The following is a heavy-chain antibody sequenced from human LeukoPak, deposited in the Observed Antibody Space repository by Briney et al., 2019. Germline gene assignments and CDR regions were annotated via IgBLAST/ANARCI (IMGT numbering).Heavy chain of an antibody. CDR2: ISSSSSYI. J-gene: IGHJ4*02. V-gene: IGHV3-21*01. CDR1: GFTFNTYT. Sequence: GGSLRLSCAASGFTFNTYTMNWVRQSPGKGLEWVSSISSSSSYIYYADSVKGRFTISRDNAKNSLYLQMNSLRAEDTAVYYCARDLSGDYFDYWGQGTLVTVSS. D-gene: IGHD2/OR15-2a*01. CDR3: ARDLSGDYFDY.